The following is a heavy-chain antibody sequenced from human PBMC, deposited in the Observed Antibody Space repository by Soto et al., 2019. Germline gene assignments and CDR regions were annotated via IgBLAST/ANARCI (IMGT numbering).Heavy chain of an antibody. CDR1: GGSIRSGDYY. Sequence: HVQLQESGPGLVKPSQTLSLTCTVSGGSIRSGDYYWSWIRQPPGKGLEWIGYIYYSGSTYYNPSPKSRVTLSVDTSKNQFSLKLNSVTAADTAVYYCARGQYYDSSGYYPYWGQGTLVTVSS. CDR2: IYYSGST. J-gene: IGHJ4*02. CDR3: ARGQYYDSSGYYPY. D-gene: IGHD3-22*01. V-gene: IGHV4-30-4*01.